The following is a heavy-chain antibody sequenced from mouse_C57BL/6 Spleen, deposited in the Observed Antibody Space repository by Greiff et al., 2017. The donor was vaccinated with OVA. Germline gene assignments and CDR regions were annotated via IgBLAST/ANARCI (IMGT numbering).Heavy chain of an antibody. CDR1: GYTFTDYY. J-gene: IGHJ2*01. CDR3: ARGDYDVGYYFDY. CDR2: INPYNGGT. D-gene: IGHD2-4*01. Sequence: VQLQQSGPVLVKPGASVKMSCKASGYTFTDYYMNWVKQSHGKSLEWIGVINPYNGGTSYNQKFKGKATLTVDKSSSTAYMELNSLTSEDSAVYYCARGDYDVGYYFDYWGQGTTLTVSS. V-gene: IGHV1-19*01.